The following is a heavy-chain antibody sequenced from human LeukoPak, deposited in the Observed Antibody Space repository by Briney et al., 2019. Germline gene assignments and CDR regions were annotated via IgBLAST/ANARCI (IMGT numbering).Heavy chain of an antibody. CDR3: ARTTFMVRGVIARYYFDY. CDR2: IYTSGST. D-gene: IGHD3-10*01. CDR1: GGSISSGSYY. V-gene: IGHV4-61*02. Sequence: PSETLSLTCTVSGGSISSGSYYWSWIRQPAGKGLEWIGRIYTSGSTNYNPSLKSRVTISVDTSKNQFSLKLSSVTAADTAVYYCARTTFMVRGVIARYYFDYWGQGTLVTVSS. J-gene: IGHJ4*02.